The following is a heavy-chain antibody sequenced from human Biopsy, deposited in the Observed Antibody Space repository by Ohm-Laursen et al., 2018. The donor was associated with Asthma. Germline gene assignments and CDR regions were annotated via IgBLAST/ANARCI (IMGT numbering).Heavy chain of an antibody. CDR1: GYTFIGCH. CDR3: ARDQGDFWFFDL. V-gene: IGHV1-2*06. D-gene: IGHD3-16*01. Sequence: ASVKASCKASGYTFIGCHIHWMRQAPGQGLEWMGRLNPNSGGSNYAQKFQGRVTMTRDTSISTAYKELSSLISEDTAVYYCARDQGDFWFFDLWGRGSLVTVSS. J-gene: IGHJ2*01. CDR2: LNPNSGGS.